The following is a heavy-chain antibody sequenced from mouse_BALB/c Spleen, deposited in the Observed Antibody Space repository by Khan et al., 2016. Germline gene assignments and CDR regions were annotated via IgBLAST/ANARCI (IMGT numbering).Heavy chain of an antibody. J-gene: IGHJ4*01. Sequence: EVKLEESGGGLVLPGGSMKLSCVASGFTFSDFWMSWVRQSPEKGLEWVAEIRLKSDNYATHYAESVKGKFTISRDDSKSRLYLQMNSLRTEDTGIYYCTDAVYAWSQGISVTVSS. CDR1: GFTFSDFW. CDR3: TDAVYA. V-gene: IGHV6-3*01. CDR2: IRLKSDNYAT. D-gene: IGHD1-1*01.